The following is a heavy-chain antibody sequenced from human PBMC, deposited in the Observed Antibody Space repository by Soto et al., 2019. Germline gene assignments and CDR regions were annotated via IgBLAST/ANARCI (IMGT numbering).Heavy chain of an antibody. CDR2: TYYTGTT. D-gene: IGHD3-22*01. CDR1: GGSIRDYY. J-gene: IGHJ4*02. V-gene: IGHV4-59*08. Sequence: SETLSLTCTVSGGSIRDYYWGWIRQSPGKGLEWIGYTYYTGTTKYNPSLKSRFTISVDSSKNQFSLKLDSVTAADTAVYYCARLGGYYQAFDSWGQGTLVTVSS. CDR3: ARLGGYYQAFDS.